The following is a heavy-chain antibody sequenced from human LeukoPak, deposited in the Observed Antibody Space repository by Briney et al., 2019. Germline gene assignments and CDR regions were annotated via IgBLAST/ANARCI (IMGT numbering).Heavy chain of an antibody. D-gene: IGHD1-20*01. CDR2: IYYSGST. J-gene: IGHJ6*03. Sequence: KPSETLSLTCTVSGGSISSSSYYWGWIRQPPGKGLEWIGYIYYSGSTNYNPSLKSRVTISVDTSKNQFSLKLSSVTAADTAVYYCARDRLTDPFGYYYYYMDVWGKGTTVTVSS. CDR3: ARDRLTDPFGYYYYYMDV. CDR1: GGSISSSSYY. V-gene: IGHV4-61*01.